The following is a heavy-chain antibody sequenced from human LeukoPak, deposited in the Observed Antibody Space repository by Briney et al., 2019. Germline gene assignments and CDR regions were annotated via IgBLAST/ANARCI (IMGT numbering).Heavy chain of an antibody. CDR1: GGSISSYY. CDR3: ARRYSGYGNAFDI. J-gene: IGHJ3*02. Sequence: PSETLSLTCTVSGGSISSYYWSWIRQPPGKGLEWTGYIYSSGSTNYSPSLKSRVTISVDTSKNQFSLKLYSVTAADTAVYYCARRYSGYGNAFDIWGQGTMVTVSS. V-gene: IGHV4-59*08. D-gene: IGHD5-12*01. CDR2: IYSSGST.